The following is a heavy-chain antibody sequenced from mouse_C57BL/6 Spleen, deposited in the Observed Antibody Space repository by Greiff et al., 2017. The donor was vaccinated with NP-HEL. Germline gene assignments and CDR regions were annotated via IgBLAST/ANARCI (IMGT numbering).Heavy chain of an antibody. D-gene: IGHD2-4*01. CDR2: ILPGSGST. V-gene: IGHV1-9*01. CDR3: ARGRVYYDYDEGYYYAMDY. CDR1: GYTFTGYW. J-gene: IGHJ4*01. Sequence: QVQLQQSGAELMKPGASVKLSCKATGYTFTGYWIEWVKQRPGHGLEWIGEILPGSGSTNYNEKFKGKATFTADTSSNTAYMQLSSLTTEDSAIYYCARGRVYYDYDEGYYYAMDYWGQGTSVTVSS.